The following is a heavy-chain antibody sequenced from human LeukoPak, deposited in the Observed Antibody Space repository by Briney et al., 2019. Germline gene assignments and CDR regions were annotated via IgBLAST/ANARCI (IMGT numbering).Heavy chain of an antibody. CDR2: IRYDGSNK. D-gene: IGHD2-21*01. CDR3: AKDLTYCGGDCYSRSAFDI. V-gene: IGHV3-30*02. Sequence: GGSLRLSCAASGFTFSSYGMHWVRQAPGKGLEWVAFIRYDGSNKYYADSVKGRFTISRDNSKNTLYLQMNSLRAEDTAVYYCAKDLTYCGGDCYSRSAFDIWGQGTMVTVSS. J-gene: IGHJ3*02. CDR1: GFTFSSYG.